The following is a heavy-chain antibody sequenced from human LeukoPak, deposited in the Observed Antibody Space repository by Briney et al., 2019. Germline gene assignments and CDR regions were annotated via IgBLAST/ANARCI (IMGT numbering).Heavy chain of an antibody. CDR2: IYSGGST. V-gene: IGHV3-66*01. J-gene: IGHJ4*02. CDR3: ARGTVTMVDY. CDR1: GFTVSSNY. Sequence: HSGGSLRLSCAASGFTVSSNYMSWGRQAPGRGLEWVSVIYSGGSTYYADSVKGRFTISRDNSKNTLFLQMNSLRAGDTAVYYCARGTVTMVDYWGQGTLVTVSS. D-gene: IGHD3-10*01.